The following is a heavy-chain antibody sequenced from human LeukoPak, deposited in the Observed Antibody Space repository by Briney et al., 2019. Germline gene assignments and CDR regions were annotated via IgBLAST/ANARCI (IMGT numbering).Heavy chain of an antibody. D-gene: IGHD2-2*02. Sequence: PGGSLRLSCAASGFTFSNYAMNWVRQAPGKGLEWVSAIGSSAASIYYADSVKGRFTISRDNSKNTLWLQMNSLRDEDTAVYYCAKSQPSAISWFDPWGQGTLVTVSS. V-gene: IGHV3-23*01. CDR1: GFTFSNYA. CDR2: IGSSAASI. J-gene: IGHJ5*02. CDR3: AKSQPSAISWFDP.